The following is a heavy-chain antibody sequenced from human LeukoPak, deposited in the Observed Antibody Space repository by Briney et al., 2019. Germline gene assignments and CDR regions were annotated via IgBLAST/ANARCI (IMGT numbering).Heavy chain of an antibody. D-gene: IGHD1-1*01. V-gene: IGHV4-59*01. CDR3: ARDSTGTNRRYYYYYGMDV. J-gene: IGHJ6*02. CDR2: IYYSGST. Sequence: SETLSLTCTVSSGSINSYYWTWIRQPAGKGLEWIGYIYYSGSTNYNPSLKSRVTISVDTSKNQFSLKLSSVTAADTAVYYCARDSTGTNRRYYYYYGMDVWGQGTTVTVSS. CDR1: SGSINSYY.